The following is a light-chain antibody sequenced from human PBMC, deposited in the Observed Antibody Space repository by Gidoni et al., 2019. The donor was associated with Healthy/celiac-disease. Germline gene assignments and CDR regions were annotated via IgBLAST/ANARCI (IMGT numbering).Light chain of an antibody. CDR1: QNVNSW. CDR3: QQYNSYPLT. CDR2: KAS. V-gene: IGKV1-5*03. Sequence: DIQMTQSPSTLSASVGDRVTITCRASQNVNSWLAWYQQKPGKAPNLLIYKASSLESGVPSRFSGSGSGTELTLPISSLQPADFATYYCQQYNSYPLTFGGGTKVEIK. J-gene: IGKJ4*01.